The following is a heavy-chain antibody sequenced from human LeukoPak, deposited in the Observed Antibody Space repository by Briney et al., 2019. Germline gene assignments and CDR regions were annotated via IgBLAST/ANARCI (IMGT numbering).Heavy chain of an antibody. CDR1: GFTVSSNY. CDR2: ITSSGNTI. V-gene: IGHV3-11*01. J-gene: IGHJ4*02. Sequence: PGGSLRLSCAASGFTVSSNYMSWVRQAPGKGLEWFSYITSSGNTIYYADSVKGRFTISRDNAKNSLYLQMNSLRAEDTAVYYCARPSQVGSDSSGYLDHWGQGTLVTVSS. CDR3: ARPSQVGSDSSGYLDH. D-gene: IGHD3-22*01.